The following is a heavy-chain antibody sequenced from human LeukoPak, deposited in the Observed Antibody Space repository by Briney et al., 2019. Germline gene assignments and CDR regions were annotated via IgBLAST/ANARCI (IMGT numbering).Heavy chain of an antibody. V-gene: IGHV4-4*07. CDR1: GGSISSYY. CDR3: ARVGGSYLTDAFDI. CDR2: IYTSGST. Sequence: SETLSLTCTVSGGSISSYYWSWIRQPAGKGLEWIGRIYTSGSTNYNPSLKSRVTMSVDTSKNQFSLKLSSVTAADTAVYYCARVGGSYLTDAFDIWGQGTMVTVSS. D-gene: IGHD1-26*01. J-gene: IGHJ3*02.